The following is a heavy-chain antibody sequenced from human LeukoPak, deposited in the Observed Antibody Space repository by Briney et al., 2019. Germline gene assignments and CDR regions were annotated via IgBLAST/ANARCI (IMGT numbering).Heavy chain of an antibody. J-gene: IGHJ4*02. V-gene: IGHV4-59*01. CDR2: IHYSGST. CDR3: ARYSSSWFYFDY. D-gene: IGHD6-13*01. Sequence: ASETLSLTCAVSGGSISSYYWSWIRQPPGRGLEWIGSIHYSGSTSYNSSLKSRVTISVDTSKNQFSLKLSSVTAADTAVYYCARYSSSWFYFDYWGQGTLVTVSS. CDR1: GGSISSYY.